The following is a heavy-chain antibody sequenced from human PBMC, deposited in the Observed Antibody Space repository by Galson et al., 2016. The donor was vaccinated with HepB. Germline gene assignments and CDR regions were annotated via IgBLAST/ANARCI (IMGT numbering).Heavy chain of an antibody. CDR1: GLTFSNAW. Sequence: SLRLSCAASGLTFSNAWMSWVRQAPGKGLEWVGRIKSYGDGGTTDYAAPVTGRFAISRDDSENTLYLRMDRLKIEDTAVYYCITDARALCSGGRCSHYWHFDRWGRGTLVTVSS. CDR2: IKSYGDGGTT. V-gene: IGHV3-15*01. CDR3: ITDARALCSGGRCSHYWHFDR. D-gene: IGHD2-15*01. J-gene: IGHJ2*01.